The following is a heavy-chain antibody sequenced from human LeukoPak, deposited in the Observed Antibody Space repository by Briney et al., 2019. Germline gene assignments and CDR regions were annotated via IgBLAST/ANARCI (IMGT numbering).Heavy chain of an antibody. Sequence: LTGGTLRLSCAASGFTFSSYWMSWVRQAPGKGLEWVANIKQDGSEKYYVYSVKGRFTISRDNAKNSLYLQMNSLRAEDTAVYYCARDLSGRYAFDIWGQGTMVTVSS. CDR1: GFTFSSYW. CDR3: ARDLSGRYAFDI. D-gene: IGHD3-10*01. CDR2: IKQDGSEK. V-gene: IGHV3-7*05. J-gene: IGHJ3*02.